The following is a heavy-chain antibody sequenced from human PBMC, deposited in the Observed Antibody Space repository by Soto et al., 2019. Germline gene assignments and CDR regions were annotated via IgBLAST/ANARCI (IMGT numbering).Heavy chain of an antibody. Sequence: PSETLSLTCTVSGGSINSFYWSWIRQPAGKGLEWIGRIYSSGATNYNPSLRSRVTMSIDASKNQFSLELSSVTAADTAVYYCAREKVPVRSTHNWFDSWGQGTLVTVS. V-gene: IGHV4-4*07. CDR1: GGSINSFY. CDR3: AREKVPVRSTHNWFDS. CDR2: IYSSGAT. J-gene: IGHJ5*01. D-gene: IGHD3-10*01.